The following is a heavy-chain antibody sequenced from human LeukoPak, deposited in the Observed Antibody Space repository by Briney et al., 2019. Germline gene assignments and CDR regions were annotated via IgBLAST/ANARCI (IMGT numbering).Heavy chain of an antibody. J-gene: IGHJ4*02. CDR3: ARVPSYSGQDHGGDY. V-gene: IGHV1-2*02. Sequence: SVKVSCKASGYTFTGYYLHWVRQAPGQGLEWMGWLNTHSGGTNYAQNFQGRVTMTRDTSISTAYLELSRLTSDDTAMYYCARVPSYSGQDHGGDYWGQGTLVTVSS. CDR2: LNTHSGGT. D-gene: IGHD5-12*01. CDR1: GYTFTGYY.